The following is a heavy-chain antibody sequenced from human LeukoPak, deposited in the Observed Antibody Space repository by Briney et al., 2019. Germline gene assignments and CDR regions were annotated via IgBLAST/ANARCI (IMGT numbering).Heavy chain of an antibody. CDR2: INHGGGT. Sequence: SETLSLTCAVYGVSFSGYYWSWIRQSPGKGLEWIGEINHGGGTNCNTSLESRVTTSVDTSKSQFTLKLNSVTAADTAVYYCAKVYSSSSRDSFDVWGPGTMVIVSS. V-gene: IGHV4-34*01. CDR3: AKVYSSSSRDSFDV. D-gene: IGHD6-6*01. CDR1: GVSFSGYY. J-gene: IGHJ3*01.